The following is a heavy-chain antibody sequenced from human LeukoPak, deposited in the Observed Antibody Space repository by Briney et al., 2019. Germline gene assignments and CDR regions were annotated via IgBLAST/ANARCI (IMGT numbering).Heavy chain of an antibody. CDR1: GGSISSSSHY. J-gene: IGHJ4*02. CDR3: AKLRYFDRQYYFDY. D-gene: IGHD3-9*01. Sequence: SETLSLTCTVSGGSISSSSHYWGWIRQPPGKGLEWIGSIYYSGSTYYNPSLKSRVTISVDTSKNQFSLKLSSVTAADTAVYYCAKLRYFDRQYYFDYWGQGTLVTVSS. V-gene: IGHV4-39*01. CDR2: IYYSGST.